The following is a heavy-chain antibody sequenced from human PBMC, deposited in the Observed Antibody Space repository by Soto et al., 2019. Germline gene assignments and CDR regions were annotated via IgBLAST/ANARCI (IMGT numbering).Heavy chain of an antibody. CDR1: GFTFSSYW. CDR3: ARDFRDSSSWLY. J-gene: IGHJ4*02. D-gene: IGHD6-13*01. Sequence: EVQLVESGGGLVQPGGSLRLSCAASGFTFSSYWMSWVRQAPGKGLEWVANIKQDGSEKYYVDSVKGRFTISRDNAKNSRYLQMNSRRAEDTAVYYCARDFRDSSSWLYWGQGTLVTVSS. CDR2: IKQDGSEK. V-gene: IGHV3-7*01.